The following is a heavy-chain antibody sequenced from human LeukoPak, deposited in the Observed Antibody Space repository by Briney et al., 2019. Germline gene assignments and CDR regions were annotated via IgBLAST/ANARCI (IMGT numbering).Heavy chain of an antibody. D-gene: IGHD3-22*01. CDR3: ARDAAYFDSSGYYPDPLDY. Sequence: GGSLRLSCAASGFSFSAYNINWVRQAPGKGLEWVSCISPSGDHRYYADSVRGRFTISRDNAKNSVYLQMNSLRAENTAVYYCARDAAYFDSSGYYPDPLDYWGQGTLVSVSS. J-gene: IGHJ4*02. CDR2: ISPSGDHR. CDR1: GFSFSAYN. V-gene: IGHV3-21*01.